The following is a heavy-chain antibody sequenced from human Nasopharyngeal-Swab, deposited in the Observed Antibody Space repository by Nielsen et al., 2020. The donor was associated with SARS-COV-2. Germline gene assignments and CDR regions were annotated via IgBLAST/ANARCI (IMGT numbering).Heavy chain of an antibody. J-gene: IGHJ6*02. Sequence: GESLKISCAASGFTFSSYAMSWVRQAPGKGLEWVSAISGSGGSTYYADSVKGRFTISRDNSKNTLYLQMNSLRAEDTAVYYCAKDRGCSGGSCYTVYYYGMDVWGQGTTVTVPS. CDR1: GFTFSSYA. CDR3: AKDRGCSGGSCYTVYYYGMDV. V-gene: IGHV3-23*01. CDR2: ISGSGGST. D-gene: IGHD2-15*01.